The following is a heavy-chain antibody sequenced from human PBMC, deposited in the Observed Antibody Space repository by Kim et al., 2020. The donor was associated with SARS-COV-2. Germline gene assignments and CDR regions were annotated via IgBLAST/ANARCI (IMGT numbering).Heavy chain of an antibody. D-gene: IGHD6-19*01. CDR3: AKDRAGVAGGMDY. CDR2: ISASGGNI. V-gene: IGHV3-23*01. CDR1: EFAFSNYA. Sequence: GGSLRLSCAASEFAFSNYAMNWVRQAPGKGLEWVSGISASGGNIYYADSVKGRFTMSRDNSKNTLFLQMNSLRADDTAIYYCAKDRAGVAGGMDYWGQGALVSVSS. J-gene: IGHJ4*02.